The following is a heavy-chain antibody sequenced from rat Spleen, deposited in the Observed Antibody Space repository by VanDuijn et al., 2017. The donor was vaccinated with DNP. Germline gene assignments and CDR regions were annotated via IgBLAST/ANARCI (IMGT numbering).Heavy chain of an antibody. V-gene: IGHV5-27*01. CDR1: GFTFSNYY. D-gene: IGHD1-1*01. J-gene: IGHJ1*01. CDR3: TRDSGDWYFDF. Sequence: EVQLVESGGGLVQPGRSLKLSCAASGFTFSNYYMAWVRQAPTQGLEWVASITNSGGSTYYRESVKGRFTISRDNAKSTLYLQMDSLRSEDTATYFCTRDSGDWYFDFWGPGTMVTVSS. CDR2: ITNSGGST.